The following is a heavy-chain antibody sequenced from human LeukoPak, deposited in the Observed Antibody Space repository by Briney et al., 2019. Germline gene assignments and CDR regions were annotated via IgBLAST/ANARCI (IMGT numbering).Heavy chain of an antibody. CDR3: AKSTGGAFDI. Sequence: GGSLRLSCAASGFTFSSYAMSWVRQAPGKGLEWVSVISGSGGSTGYADSVKGRFTISRDNSKNTLYVQMNSLRAEDTAVYYCAKSTGGAFDIWGQGTMVTVSS. J-gene: IGHJ3*02. CDR1: GFTFSSYA. CDR2: ISGSGGST. V-gene: IGHV3-23*01.